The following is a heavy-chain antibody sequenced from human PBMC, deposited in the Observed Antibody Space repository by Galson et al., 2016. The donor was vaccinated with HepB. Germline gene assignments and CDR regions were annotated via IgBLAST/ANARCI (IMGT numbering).Heavy chain of an antibody. CDR3: ARENPGRPLDY. V-gene: IGHV1-46*01. Sequence: SVKVSCKASGYTFTSYFLHWVRQALGQGLEWMGIINPTGGSTSYAQKFQGRVTMTRDTSTSTVYLDLTSLRSEDTAVYYCARENPGRPLDYWGQGTLVTVSS. J-gene: IGHJ4*02. CDR2: INPTGGST. CDR1: GYTFTSYF. D-gene: IGHD3-10*01.